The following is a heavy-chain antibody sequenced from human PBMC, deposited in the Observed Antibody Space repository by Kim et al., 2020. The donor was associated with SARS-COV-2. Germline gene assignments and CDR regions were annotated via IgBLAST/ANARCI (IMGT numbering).Heavy chain of an antibody. Sequence: SVKVSCKASGGTFSSYAISWVRQAPGQGLEWMGGIIPIFGTANYAQKFQGRVTITADESTSTAYMELSSLRSEDTAVYYCAREGGDDYGGNFDYWGQGTLVTVSS. V-gene: IGHV1-69*13. CDR3: AREGGDDYGGNFDY. CDR1: GGTFSSYA. CDR2: IIPIFGTA. J-gene: IGHJ4*02. D-gene: IGHD4-17*01.